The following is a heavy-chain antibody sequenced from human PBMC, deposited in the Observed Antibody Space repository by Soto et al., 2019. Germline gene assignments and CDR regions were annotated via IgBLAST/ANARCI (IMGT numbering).Heavy chain of an antibody. J-gene: IGHJ4*02. D-gene: IGHD3-10*01. CDR2: ISSSSSYT. V-gene: IGHV3-11*06. CDR1: GFTFSDYY. Sequence: GGSLRLSCAASGFTFSDYYMSWIRQAPGKGLEWVSYISSSSSYTNYADSVKGRFTISRDNAKNSLYLQMNSLRAEDTAVYYCAKGVLTDHYFDHWGQGTLVTVSS. CDR3: AKGVLTDHYFDH.